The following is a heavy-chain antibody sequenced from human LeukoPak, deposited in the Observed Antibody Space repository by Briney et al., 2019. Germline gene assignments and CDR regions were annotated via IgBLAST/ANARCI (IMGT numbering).Heavy chain of an antibody. J-gene: IGHJ4*01. CDR3: ERDIDSPRFDY. CDR1: GFIFNYYT. CDR2: IDSSGSYI. Sequence: GGSLRLSCAAPGFIFNYYTMNWVRQAPGKGPEWIASIDSSGSYIHYAASVKGRFTISRDNARDSVYLQMNNLRADDTAVYYCERDIDSPRFDYWGHGTLVTVSS. D-gene: IGHD3-22*01. V-gene: IGHV3-21*01.